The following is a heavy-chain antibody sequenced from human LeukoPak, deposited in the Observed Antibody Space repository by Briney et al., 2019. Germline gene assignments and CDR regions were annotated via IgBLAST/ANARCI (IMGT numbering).Heavy chain of an antibody. J-gene: IGHJ6*03. CDR2: IWSGGTNK. Sequence: PGRSLRLSCAASGFNFRISGIHWVRQAPGKGLEWVTGIWSGGTNKYYADSVKGRFSISRDDSKNTVDLQMDSLRVEDTAIYYCAKSWGSTRPYYNYMDVWGKGTTVTVSS. D-gene: IGHD1-26*01. CDR1: GFNFRISG. V-gene: IGHV3-30*18. CDR3: AKSWGSTRPYYNYMDV.